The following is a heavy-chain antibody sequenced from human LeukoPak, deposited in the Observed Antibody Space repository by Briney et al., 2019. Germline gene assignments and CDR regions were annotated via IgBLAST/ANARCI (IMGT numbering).Heavy chain of an antibody. CDR1: AGSTSSYY. CDR3: ARAPYYPYYFDS. Sequence: SETLSLTCTVSAGSTSSYYWSWIRQPPGKGLEWIAYIYYSGSTNYNPSLKSRVTISLDTSKTQFSLKLSSVTAADTAVYYCARAPYYPYYFDSWGQGTLVTVSS. D-gene: IGHD1-26*01. V-gene: IGHV4-59*01. J-gene: IGHJ4*02. CDR2: IYYSGST.